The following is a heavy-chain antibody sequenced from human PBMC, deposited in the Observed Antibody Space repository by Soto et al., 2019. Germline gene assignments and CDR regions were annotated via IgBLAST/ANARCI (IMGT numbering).Heavy chain of an antibody. J-gene: IGHJ6*02. V-gene: IGHV3-13*01. CDR3: ARDRRMAAAGTGGYYYYYGMDV. CDR2: IGTAGDT. Sequence: GGSLRLSCAASGFTFSSYDMHWVRQATGKGLEWVSAIGTAGDTYYPGSVKGRFTISRENAKNSLYLQMNSLRAGDTVVYYCARDRRMAAAGTGGYYYYYGMDVWGQGTTVTVSS. CDR1: GFTFSSYD. D-gene: IGHD6-13*01.